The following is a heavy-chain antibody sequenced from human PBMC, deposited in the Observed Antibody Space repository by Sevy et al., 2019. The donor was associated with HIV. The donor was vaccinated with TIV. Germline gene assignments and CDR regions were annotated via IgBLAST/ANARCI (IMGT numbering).Heavy chain of an antibody. D-gene: IGHD3-10*01. J-gene: IGHJ6*02. CDR3: ARGAFYYGSGSYSGYYGMDV. V-gene: IGHV1-69*13. Sequence: ASVKVSCKASGGTFSSYAISWVRQAPGQGLEWMGGIIPIFGTANYAQKFQGRVTITADESTSTAYMELSSLRSEDTAVYYCARGAFYYGSGSYSGYYGMDVWGQGTTVTVSS. CDR1: GGTFSSYA. CDR2: IIPIFGTA.